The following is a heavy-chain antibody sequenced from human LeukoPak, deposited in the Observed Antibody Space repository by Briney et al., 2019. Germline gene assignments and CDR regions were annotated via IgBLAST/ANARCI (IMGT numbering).Heavy chain of an antibody. V-gene: IGHV3-7*01. CDR1: VFTFTGYW. CDR3: AARRGEQTTAY. CDR2: INLDGSEE. D-gene: IGHD3-16*01. Sequence: GGSLRLSSAASVFTFTGYWMDWVRQAPGKGLEWVANINLDGSEEFYLESVRGRFTISRDNAKNSLSLQMNNLRDEDTAVYYCAARRGEQTTAYSGQGTLITVSA. J-gene: IGHJ4*02.